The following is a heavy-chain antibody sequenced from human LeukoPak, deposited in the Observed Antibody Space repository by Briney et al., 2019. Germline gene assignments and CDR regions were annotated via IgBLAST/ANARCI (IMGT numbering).Heavy chain of an antibody. V-gene: IGHV4-39*01. CDR2: MYYSGST. D-gene: IGHD5-18*01. J-gene: IGHJ4*02. CDR1: GGSISTSSYY. CDR3: ARQGGLWLRAPFDY. Sequence: PSETLSLTCTVSGGSISTSSYYWGWIRQPPGKGLEWIGSMYYSGSTYYNPSLQSRVTISVDTSKNQFSLRLTSVTAADTAVYYCARQGGLWLRAPFDYWGQGTLATVSS.